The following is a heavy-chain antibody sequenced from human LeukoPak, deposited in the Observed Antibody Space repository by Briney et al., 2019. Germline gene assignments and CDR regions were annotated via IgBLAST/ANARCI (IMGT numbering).Heavy chain of an antibody. Sequence: GASVKVSCKASGYTFSSYAMSWVRQAPGQGLEWMGWINTNTGNPTYAQAFTGWFVFSLDSSVSTAYLQISSLKAEDTAVYYCARVVDYYDSSGPRGWDAFDIWGQGTMVTVSS. CDR2: INTNTGNP. CDR3: ARVVDYYDSSGPRGWDAFDI. D-gene: IGHD3-22*01. CDR1: GYTFSSYA. V-gene: IGHV7-4-1*02. J-gene: IGHJ3*02.